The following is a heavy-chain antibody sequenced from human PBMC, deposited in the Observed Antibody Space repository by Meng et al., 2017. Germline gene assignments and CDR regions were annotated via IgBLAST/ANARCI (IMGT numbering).Heavy chain of an antibody. V-gene: IGHV5-51*01. D-gene: IGHD6-13*01. CDR3: ARRIKPGSSWSRIDY. CDR2: IYPGDSDT. Sequence: GGSLRLSCKGSGYSFTSYWIGWVRQMPGKGLEWMGIIYPGDSDTRYSPSFQVQVTISADKSISTAYLQWSSLKASDTAMYYCARRIKPGSSWSRIDYWGQGTLVTVSS. CDR1: GYSFTSYW. J-gene: IGHJ4*02.